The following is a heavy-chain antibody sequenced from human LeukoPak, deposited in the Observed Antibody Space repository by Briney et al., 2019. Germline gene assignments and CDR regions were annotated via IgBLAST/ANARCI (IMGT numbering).Heavy chain of an antibody. CDR1: GFTFNSYT. CDR3: AELGITMIGGV. CDR2: ISSGSNYI. D-gene: IGHD3-10*02. J-gene: IGHJ6*04. Sequence: PGGSLRLSCAASGFTFNSYTMNWVRQTPGKGLEWVSSISSGSNYIYYADSVKGRFTISRDNAKNSLYLQMNSLRAEDTAVYYCAELGITMIGGVWGKGTTVTISS. V-gene: IGHV3-21*01.